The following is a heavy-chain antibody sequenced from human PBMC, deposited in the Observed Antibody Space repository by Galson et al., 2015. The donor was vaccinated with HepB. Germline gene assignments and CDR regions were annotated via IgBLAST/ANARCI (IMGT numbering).Heavy chain of an antibody. J-gene: IGHJ4*02. CDR1: GGSISSSDW. CDR3: ARMGGYSTSSSFYFDY. V-gene: IGHV4-4*02. CDR2: IYHDGRS. Sequence: ETLSLTCVVSGGSISSSDWWSWVRQTPGKGLEWIGEIYHDGRSNYKASLKSRVTISIDKSKNQFFLNLRSVTAADTSVYYCARMGGYSTSSSFYFDYWGQGTRVTVSS. D-gene: IGHD5-24*01.